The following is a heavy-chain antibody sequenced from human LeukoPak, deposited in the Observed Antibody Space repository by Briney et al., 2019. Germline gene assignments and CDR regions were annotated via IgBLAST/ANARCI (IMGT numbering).Heavy chain of an antibody. CDR2: IYYSGST. J-gene: IGHJ5*02. Sequence: PSETLSLTCTVSDGSISSSSYYWGWIRQPPGKGLEWIGNIYYSGSTYYNPSLKSRVTISVDTSKNQFSLKLRSVTAADTAMYYCARAYSSSWYYNWFDPWGQGTLVTVSS. CDR1: DGSISSSSYY. CDR3: ARAYSSSWYYNWFDP. V-gene: IGHV4-39*07. D-gene: IGHD6-13*01.